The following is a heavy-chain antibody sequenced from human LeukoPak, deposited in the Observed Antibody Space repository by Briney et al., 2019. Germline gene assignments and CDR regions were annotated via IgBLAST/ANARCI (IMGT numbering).Heavy chain of an antibody. Sequence: PGGSLRLSCAASGFTFSSYGMHWVRQAPGKGLEWVAIISYDGSNKYYADSVKGRSTISRDNSKNTLYLQMNSLRAEDTAVYYCAKPGRNSEYSYDPWYFDLWGRGTLVTVSS. CDR3: AKPGRNSEYSYDPWYFDL. J-gene: IGHJ2*01. CDR1: GFTFSSYG. CDR2: ISYDGSNK. D-gene: IGHD5-18*01. V-gene: IGHV3-30*18.